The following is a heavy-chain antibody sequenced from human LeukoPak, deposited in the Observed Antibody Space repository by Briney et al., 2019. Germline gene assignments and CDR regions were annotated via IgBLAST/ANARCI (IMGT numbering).Heavy chain of an antibody. Sequence: ASVKVSCTASGGTFSSYAISWVRQAPGQGLEWMGWISAYNGNTNYAQKLQGRVTMTTDTSTSTAYMELRSLRSDDTAVYYCARDLEGVPPGYWGQGTLVTVSS. CDR2: ISAYNGNT. D-gene: IGHD4/OR15-4a*01. J-gene: IGHJ4*02. CDR3: ARDLEGVPPGY. V-gene: IGHV1-18*01. CDR1: GGTFSSYA.